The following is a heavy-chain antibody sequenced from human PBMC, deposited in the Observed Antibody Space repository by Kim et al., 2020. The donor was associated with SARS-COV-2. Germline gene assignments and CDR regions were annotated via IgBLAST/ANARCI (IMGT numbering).Heavy chain of an antibody. CDR3: ARDQMGSGWLALAVYYYYYYGMDV. Sequence: GGSLRLSCAASGFTFSDYYMSWIRQAPGKGLEWVSYISSSGSTIYYADSVKGRFTISRDNAKNSLYLQMNSLRAEDTAVYYCARDQMGSGWLALAVYYYYYYGMDVWGQGTTVTVSS. J-gene: IGHJ6*02. CDR1: GFTFSDYY. V-gene: IGHV3-11*01. D-gene: IGHD6-19*01. CDR2: ISSSGSTI.